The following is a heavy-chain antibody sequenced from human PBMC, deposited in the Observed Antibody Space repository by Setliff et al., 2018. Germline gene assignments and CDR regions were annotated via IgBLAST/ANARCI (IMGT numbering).Heavy chain of an antibody. Sequence: GGSLRLSCAASGFTVSSNYMIWVRQAPGKGLEWISYMSSSGSTIYYADSVKGRFTISRDNAKRSLYLQMDSLRADDTAVYYCAGSRAWIPFLDSWGQGTLVTVSS. J-gene: IGHJ4*02. V-gene: IGHV3-48*01. CDR1: GFTVSSNY. D-gene: IGHD5-18*01. CDR2: MSSSGSTI. CDR3: AGSRAWIPFLDS.